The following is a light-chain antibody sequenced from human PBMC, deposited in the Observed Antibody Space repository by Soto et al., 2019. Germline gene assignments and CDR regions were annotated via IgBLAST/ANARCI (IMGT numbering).Light chain of an antibody. CDR2: EGS. CDR1: SSDVGSYNL. J-gene: IGLJ1*01. V-gene: IGLV2-23*01. Sequence: QSVLTQPASVSGSPGQSITISCTGTSSDVGSYNLVSWYQQHPGKAPKLMIYEGSKRPSGVSNRFSGSKSGSTASLTISGLQAEDEADYYRCSYAGSSTYYVFGTGTKVTVL. CDR3: CSYAGSSTYYV.